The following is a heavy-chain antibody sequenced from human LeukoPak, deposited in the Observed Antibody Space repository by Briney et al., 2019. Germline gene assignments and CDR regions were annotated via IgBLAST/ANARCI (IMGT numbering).Heavy chain of an antibody. J-gene: IGHJ5*02. CDR1: GYTFTGHY. Sequence: GASVKVSCKASGYTFTGHYMHWVRQAPGQGLEWMGWINPNSGGTNYAQKFQGRVTMTRDTSISTAYMELSRLRSDDTAVYYCGFTNPFVWGFDPWGQGTLVTVSS. V-gene: IGHV1-2*02. CDR2: INPNSGGT. D-gene: IGHD3-3*01. CDR3: GFTNPFVWGFDP.